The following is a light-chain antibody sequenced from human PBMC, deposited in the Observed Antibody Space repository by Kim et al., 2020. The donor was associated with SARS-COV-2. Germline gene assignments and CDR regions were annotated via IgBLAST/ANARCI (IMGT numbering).Light chain of an antibody. CDR3: QSYDSSLSGSV. CDR1: SSNIGAGYD. J-gene: IGLJ2*01. V-gene: IGLV1-40*01. Sequence: LLTQPPSVSVAPGQRVTISCTGSSSNIGAGYDVHWYQQLPGTAPKLLIYGNSNRPSGVPDRFSGSKSGTSASLAITGLQAEDEADYYCQSYDSSLSGSVFGGGTQLTVL. CDR2: GNS.